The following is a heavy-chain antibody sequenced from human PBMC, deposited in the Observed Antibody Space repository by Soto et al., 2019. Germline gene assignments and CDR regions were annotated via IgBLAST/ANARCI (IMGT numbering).Heavy chain of an antibody. V-gene: IGHV3-15*01. D-gene: IGHD5-12*01. J-gene: IGHJ4*02. CDR2: VKSKTDGGTI. CDR3: IGTYSGSSMRFDY. CDR1: GFTFSNAW. Sequence: EVQLVESGGGLVKPGGSLRLSCAASGFTFSNAWMTWVRQAPGKGLEWVGRVKSKTDGGTIDYAAPVKDRFTISRDDSKNPMYLQMHSLKTEATAVYYCIGTYSGSSMRFDYWGQGTRVTVSS.